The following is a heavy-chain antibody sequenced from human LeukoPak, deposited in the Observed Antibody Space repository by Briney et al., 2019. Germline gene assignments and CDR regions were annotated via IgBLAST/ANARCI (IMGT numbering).Heavy chain of an antibody. CDR3: ARQGFRGVAATND. V-gene: IGHV4-59*08. J-gene: IGHJ1*01. D-gene: IGHD3-10*01. CDR2: IYYSGST. Sequence: RSESLSLTCTVSGGSITSYYWSWVRQPPGKGLEWIGYIYYSGSTNYNPSLKSRVTISVDTSKNQFSLKLNSVTAADTAVYYCARQGFRGVAATNDWGQGTPVTVSS. CDR1: GGSITSYY.